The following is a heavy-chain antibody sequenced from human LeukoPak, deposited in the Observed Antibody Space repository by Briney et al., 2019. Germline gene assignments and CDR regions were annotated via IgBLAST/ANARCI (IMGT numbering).Heavy chain of an antibody. Sequence: ASVKVSCXASGYTFTGYYMHWVRQAPGQGLEWMARINPNSGGTNYAQKFQGRVTMTRDTSISTAYMELSRLRSDDTAVYYCARFASGYSSGWYVPAEYFQHWGQGTLVTVSS. CDR3: ARFASGYSSGWYVPAEYFQH. J-gene: IGHJ1*01. D-gene: IGHD6-19*01. CDR2: INPNSGGT. V-gene: IGHV1-2*06. CDR1: GYTFTGYY.